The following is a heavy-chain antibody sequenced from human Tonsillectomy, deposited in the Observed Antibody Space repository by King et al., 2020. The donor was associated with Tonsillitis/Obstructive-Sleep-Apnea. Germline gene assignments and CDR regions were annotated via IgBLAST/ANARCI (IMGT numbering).Heavy chain of an antibody. CDR1: GGSISSYY. CDR2: IYYSGST. D-gene: IGHD2-21*02. J-gene: IGHJ2*01. CDR3: ARDGGGGDSYYWYFDL. Sequence: VQLQESGPGLVKPSETLSLTCTVSGGSISSYYWSWIRQPPGKGLEWIGYIYYSGSTNYNPSLKSRVTISVDTSKNQFSLKLSSVTAADTAVYYCARDGGGGDSYYWYFDLWGRGTLVTVSS. V-gene: IGHV4-59*01.